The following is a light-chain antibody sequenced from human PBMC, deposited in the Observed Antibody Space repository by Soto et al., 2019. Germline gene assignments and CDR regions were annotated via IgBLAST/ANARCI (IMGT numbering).Light chain of an antibody. Sequence: EIVLTQSPATLSLSPGERATLSCRASQSVSRFLAWYQQKPGQAPRLLIYDASSRAIGIPARFSGSGSGTDFTLTISSLETEDFAVYYCQQRSNWPPGYTFGQGTKLELK. J-gene: IGKJ2*01. CDR2: DAS. CDR1: QSVSRF. CDR3: QQRSNWPPGYT. V-gene: IGKV3-11*01.